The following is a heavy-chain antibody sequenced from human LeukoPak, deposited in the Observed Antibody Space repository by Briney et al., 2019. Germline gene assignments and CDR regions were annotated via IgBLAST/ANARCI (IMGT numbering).Heavy chain of an antibody. Sequence: GSLRLSCAASGFTFSSYSMNWVRQPPGKGLECIGSIFYSGSTYYNPSLKSRVTISVDTSKNQFSLKLSSVTAADTAVYYCARVAAGKGYPFDYWGQGTLVTVSS. V-gene: IGHV4-39*07. CDR1: GFTFSSYS. CDR3: ARVAAGKGYPFDY. D-gene: IGHD6-13*01. CDR2: IFYSGST. J-gene: IGHJ4*02.